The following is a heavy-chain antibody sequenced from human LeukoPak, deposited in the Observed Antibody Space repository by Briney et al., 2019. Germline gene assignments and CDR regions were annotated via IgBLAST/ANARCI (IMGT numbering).Heavy chain of an antibody. CDR3: ARVTMIVVFQH. V-gene: IGHV4-39*07. Sequence: SQTLSLTCTVSGGSISSYYWGWIRQPPGKGLEWIGSIYYSGSTYYNPSLKSRVTISVDTSKNQFSLKLSSVTAADTAVYYCARVTMIVVFQHWGQGTLVTVSS. J-gene: IGHJ1*01. CDR1: GGSISSYY. D-gene: IGHD3-22*01. CDR2: IYYSGST.